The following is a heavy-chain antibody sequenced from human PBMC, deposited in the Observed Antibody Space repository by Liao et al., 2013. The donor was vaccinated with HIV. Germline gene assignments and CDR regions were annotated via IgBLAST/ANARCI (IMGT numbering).Heavy chain of an antibody. CDR3: ARDFGPYGYSSRRYFDL. V-gene: IGHV4-61*02. CDR1: GGSISSGSYY. Sequence: QVQLQESGPGLVKPSQTLSLTCTVSGGSISSGSYYWSWIRQPAGKGLEWIGRIYTSGSTNYNPSLKSRVTISVDTSKNQFSLKLSSVTAADTAVYYCARDFGPYGYSSRRYFDLWGRGTLVTVSS. J-gene: IGHJ2*01. CDR2: IYTSGST. D-gene: IGHD6-13*01.